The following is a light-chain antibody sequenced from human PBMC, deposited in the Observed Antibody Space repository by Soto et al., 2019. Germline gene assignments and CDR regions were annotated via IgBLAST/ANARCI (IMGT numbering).Light chain of an antibody. CDR3: QQYGGSPRVT. CDR2: GAS. J-gene: IGKJ4*01. Sequence: EIVLTQSPGTLSLSPGERATLSCRASQSVSSNYLAWYQQKPGQAPRLLIYGASSRATGIPARVSGSGSGTDLTLTISRLEPEDCAVYYCQQYGGSPRVTFGGGTKVEIK. V-gene: IGKV3-20*01. CDR1: QSVSSNY.